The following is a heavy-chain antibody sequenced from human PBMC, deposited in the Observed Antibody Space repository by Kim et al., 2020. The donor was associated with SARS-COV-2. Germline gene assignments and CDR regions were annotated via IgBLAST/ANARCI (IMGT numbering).Heavy chain of an antibody. J-gene: IGHJ4*02. Sequence: GGSLRLSCAASGFTFSSYAMHWVRQAPGKGLEWVAVISYDGSNKYYADSVKGRFTISRDNSKNTLYLQMNSLSAEDTAVYYCAREGLALDYWGQGALVTVSS. CDR2: ISYDGSNK. V-gene: IGHV3-30*04. CDR1: GFTFSSYA. CDR3: AREGLALDY.